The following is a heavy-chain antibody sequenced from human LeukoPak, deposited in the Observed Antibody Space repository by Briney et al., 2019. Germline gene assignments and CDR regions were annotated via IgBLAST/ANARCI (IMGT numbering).Heavy chain of an antibody. CDR2: IRTGSSSI. CDR1: GFTFNSYS. D-gene: IGHD2/OR15-2a*01. V-gene: IGHV3-21*04. Sequence: GGSLRLSRAASGFTFNSYSMNWIRQAPGKGLEWVSSIRTGSSSIYYADSVKGRFTISRDNSKNTLYLQMNSLRADDTAIYYCAKSCNSGNCYYNYWGQGTLVTVSS. J-gene: IGHJ4*02. CDR3: AKSCNSGNCYYNY.